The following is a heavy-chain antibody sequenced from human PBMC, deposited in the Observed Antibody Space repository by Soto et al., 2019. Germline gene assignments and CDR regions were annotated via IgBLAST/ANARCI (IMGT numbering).Heavy chain of an antibody. D-gene: IGHD6-13*01. CDR1: GFTFSSYW. V-gene: IGHV3-74*01. CDR2: INSDGSST. Sequence: EVQLVESGGGLVQPGGSLRLSCAASGFTFSSYWMHWVRQAPGKGLVWVSRINSDGSSTSYADSVKGRFTISRDNAKNAXXLXRXXLRAEDTAVYYCAKRDRIAAAGDTDSRYYDYGMDVWGQGTTVTVSS. J-gene: IGHJ6*02. CDR3: AKRDRIAAAGDTDSRYYDYGMDV.